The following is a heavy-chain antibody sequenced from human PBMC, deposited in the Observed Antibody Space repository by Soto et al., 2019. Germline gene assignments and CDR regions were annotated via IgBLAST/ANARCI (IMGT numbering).Heavy chain of an antibody. CDR2: ISYDGSNK. CDR1: GFTFSSYG. Sequence: QVQLVESGGGVVQPGRSLRLSCAASGFTFSSYGMHWVRQAPGKGLEWVAVISYDGSNKYYADSVKGRFTISRDNSKNTLYLQMNSLRAEDTAVYYCAKPFTVTTTTPGFDYWGQGTLVTVSS. J-gene: IGHJ4*02. CDR3: AKPFTVTTTTPGFDY. V-gene: IGHV3-30*18. D-gene: IGHD4-17*01.